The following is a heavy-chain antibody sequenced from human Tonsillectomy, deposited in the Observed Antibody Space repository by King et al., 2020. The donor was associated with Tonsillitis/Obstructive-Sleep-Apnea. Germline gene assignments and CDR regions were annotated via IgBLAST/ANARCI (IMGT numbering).Heavy chain of an antibody. V-gene: IGHV3-73*01. J-gene: IGHJ4*02. Sequence: VQLVESGGGLVQPGGSLKLSCAASGFTFSGSAMHWVRQASGKGLEWVGRIRSKANSYATAYAASVKGRFTISRDDSTNTAYLQMNSLKTEDTAVYYCTHDYVDYVTNMAPDYWGQGTLVTVSS. CDR2: IRSKANSYAT. D-gene: IGHD4-17*01. CDR3: THDYVDYVTNMAPDY. CDR1: GFTFSGSA.